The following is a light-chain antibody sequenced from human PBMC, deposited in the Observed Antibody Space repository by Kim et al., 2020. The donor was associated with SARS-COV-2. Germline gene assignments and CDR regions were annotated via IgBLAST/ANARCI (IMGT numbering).Light chain of an antibody. CDR3: QQDGNSPGT. V-gene: IGKV3-20*01. J-gene: IGKJ1*01. Sequence: EIVLTQSPGTLSLSPGERATLSCRASQSVSSSYLAWYQQRPGQAPRLLIYDASSRATGIPDRFSGSGSGTDFTLTISRLEPEDFAVYFYQQDGNSPGTFGQGTKVDIK. CDR1: QSVSSSY. CDR2: DAS.